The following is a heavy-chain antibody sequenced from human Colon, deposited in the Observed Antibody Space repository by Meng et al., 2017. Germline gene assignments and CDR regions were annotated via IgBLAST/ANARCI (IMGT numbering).Heavy chain of an antibody. D-gene: IGHD6-19*01. CDR1: GNDY. Sequence: QVQLQESGPGLVKPSQTLSRSGGNDYWSWIRESAGKGLEWIARINARXSTNYNPSLKGRLTISVDTSKNQFSLKLTSVTAADTAVYYCARGGVWAVAGTGWFDPWGQGTLVTVSS. J-gene: IGHJ5*02. CDR3: ARGGVWAVAGTGWFDP. V-gene: IGHV4-61*02. CDR2: INARXST.